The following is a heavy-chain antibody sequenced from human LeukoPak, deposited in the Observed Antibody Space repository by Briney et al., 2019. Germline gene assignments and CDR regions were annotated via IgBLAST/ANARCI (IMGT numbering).Heavy chain of an antibody. D-gene: IGHD2-15*01. V-gene: IGHV3-7*01. J-gene: IGHJ4*02. CDR3: AREDGYCSGGNCYSYFDS. CDR1: KFIFSNYW. CDR2: IKKTGSET. Sequence: PGGSLRLSCAASKFIFSNYWMSWVRQAPGKGLEWVAYIKKTGSETYYVDSVKGRFTITRDNARNSLFLQMNSLRAEDTAVYYCAREDGYCSGGNCYSYFDSWSQGTLVTVSS.